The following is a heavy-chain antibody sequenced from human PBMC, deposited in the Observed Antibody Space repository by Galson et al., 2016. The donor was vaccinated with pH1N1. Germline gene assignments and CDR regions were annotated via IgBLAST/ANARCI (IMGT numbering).Heavy chain of an antibody. CDR3: ARGGYGDYTDYMDV. V-gene: IGHV1-69*13. D-gene: IGHD4-17*01. CDR2: IIPIFGTS. J-gene: IGHJ6*03. CDR1: GGTFSSYA. Sequence: SVKVSCKASGGTFSSYAISWVRQAPGQGLEWMGRIIPIFGTSNYAQKFQGRVSITADESTSTAYMELSSLRSEDTAVYYCARGGYGDYTDYMDVWGKGTTVTESS.